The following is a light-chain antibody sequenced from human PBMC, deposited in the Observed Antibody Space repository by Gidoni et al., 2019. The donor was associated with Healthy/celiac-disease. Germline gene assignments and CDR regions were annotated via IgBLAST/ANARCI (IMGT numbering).Light chain of an antibody. CDR1: QSVLYSSNNKNY. J-gene: IGKJ3*01. CDR2: CAS. CDR3: QQYYSTTFT. V-gene: IGKV4-1*01. Sequence: DIVMTQSPDSLAVSLGEWATINCKSSQSVLYSSNNKNYVAWYQQKPGQPPKLLIYCASTRESGVPDRCSGSGSGTDFTLTISSLQAEDVAVYYCQQYYSTTFTFGPGTKVDIK.